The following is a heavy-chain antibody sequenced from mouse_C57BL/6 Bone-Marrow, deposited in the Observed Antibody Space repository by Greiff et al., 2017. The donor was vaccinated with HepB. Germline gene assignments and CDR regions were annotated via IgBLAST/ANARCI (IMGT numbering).Heavy chain of an antibody. CDR2: ISNGGGST. J-gene: IGHJ1*03. CDR1: GFTFSDYY. Sequence: DVQLVESGGGLVQPGGSLKLSCAASGFTFSDYYMYWVRQTPEKRLEWVAYISNGGGSTYYPDTVKGRFTISRDNAKNTLYLQMSRLKSEDTAMYYCARHALLRYFDVWGTGTTVTVSS. CDR3: ARHALLRYFDV. V-gene: IGHV5-12*01. D-gene: IGHD1-1*01.